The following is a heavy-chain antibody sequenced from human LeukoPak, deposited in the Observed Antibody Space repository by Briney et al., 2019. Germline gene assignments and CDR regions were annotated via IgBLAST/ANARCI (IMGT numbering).Heavy chain of an antibody. CDR2: TRNKTKGYTT. J-gene: IGHJ4*02. V-gene: IGHV3-72*01. Sequence: GGSLRLSCAASGFTLSVHDIDGVRQAPGKGLEWVGRTRNKTKGYTTDYGASVKVRFTISRDNSTNSVYLQMNSLKTEDPAVYSCARAAPHDYWGQGTLVTVSS. CDR1: GFTLSVHD. CDR3: ARAAPHDY. D-gene: IGHD6-25*01.